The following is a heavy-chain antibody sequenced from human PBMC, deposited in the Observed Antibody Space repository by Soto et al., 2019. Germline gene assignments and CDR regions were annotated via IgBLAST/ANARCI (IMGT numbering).Heavy chain of an antibody. J-gene: IGHJ6*02. Sequence: QVQLVQSGAEVKKPGASVKVSCKASGYTFTRSGISWVRQAPGQGPEWMGWISSYNGDTNYAQTFQGRVTMTTDTSTSTAYMELRSLRSDDTAVYYCAREGVAPYYYYSMEVWGQGNPVTVSS. D-gene: IGHD5-12*01. CDR3: AREGVAPYYYYSMEV. CDR1: GYTFTRSG. CDR2: ISSYNGDT. V-gene: IGHV1-18*01.